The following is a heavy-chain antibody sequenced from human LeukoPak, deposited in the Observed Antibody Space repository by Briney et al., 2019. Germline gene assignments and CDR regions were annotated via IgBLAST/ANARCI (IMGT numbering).Heavy chain of an antibody. J-gene: IGHJ4*02. CDR2: ISSSSSYI. CDR1: GFTFSSYS. V-gene: IGHV3-21*01. Sequence: GGFLRLSCAASGFTFSSYSMNWVRQAPGKGMEWDSSISSSSSYIYYAESVKGRFTISRDNAKNSLYLQMNSLRAEDTAVYYCAQRGYSGYSFDYWGQGTLVTVSS. CDR3: AQRGYSGYSFDY. D-gene: IGHD5-12*01.